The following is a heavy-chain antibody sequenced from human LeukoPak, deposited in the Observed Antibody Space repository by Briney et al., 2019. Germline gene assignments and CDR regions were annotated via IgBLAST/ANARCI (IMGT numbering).Heavy chain of an antibody. CDR3: AKVDPDMIPHDAFDF. CDR1: GFKFNNYA. J-gene: IGHJ3*01. V-gene: IGHV3-23*01. Sequence: GGSLRLSCAASGFKFNNYAMRWVRQAPGKGLEWVSGISGNGDGSYYADSVKGRFTISRDNSKNMLYLQMNSLRVDDTAVYYGAKVDPDMIPHDAFDFWGQGTVVTVSS. CDR2: ISGNGDGS. D-gene: IGHD5-18*01.